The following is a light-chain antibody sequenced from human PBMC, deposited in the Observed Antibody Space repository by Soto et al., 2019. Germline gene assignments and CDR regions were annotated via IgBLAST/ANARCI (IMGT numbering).Light chain of an antibody. J-gene: IGLJ1*01. CDR1: SSDVGDYNY. CDR2: DVS. Sequence: QSALTQPPSASGSPGQSVTISCTGTSSDVGDYNYVSWYQQPPGKAPKLLIYDVSKRPSGVPDRFSGSKSGNTASLTVSGLQAEDDGDYYCSSYAGSNYPYVFGTGTQLTVL. V-gene: IGLV2-8*01. CDR3: SSYAGSNYPYV.